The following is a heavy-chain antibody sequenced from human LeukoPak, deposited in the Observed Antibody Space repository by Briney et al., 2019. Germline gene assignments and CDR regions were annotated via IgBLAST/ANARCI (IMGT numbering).Heavy chain of an antibody. D-gene: IGHD3-22*01. CDR2: ISWNSGSI. CDR3: AKGSYYYDSSGYVYYFDY. CDR1: GFTFDDYA. Sequence: PGGSLRLSCAASGFTFDDYAMHWVRQAPGKGLEWVSGISWNSGSIGYADSVKGQFTISRDNAKNSLYLQMNSLRAEDTALYYCAKGSYYYDSSGYVYYFDYWGQGTLVTVSS. V-gene: IGHV3-9*01. J-gene: IGHJ4*02.